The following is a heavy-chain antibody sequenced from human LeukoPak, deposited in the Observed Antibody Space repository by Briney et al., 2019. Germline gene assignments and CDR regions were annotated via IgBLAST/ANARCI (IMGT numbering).Heavy chain of an antibody. CDR3: AKGMYYYDSSGPSRSALVREDGMDV. CDR1: GGSFSGYY. CDR2: INHSGST. V-gene: IGHV4-34*01. J-gene: IGHJ6*02. D-gene: IGHD3-22*01. Sequence: PSETLSLTCAVYGGSFSGYYWSWIRQPPGKGLEWIGEINHSGSTNYNPSLKSRVTISVDTSKNQFSLKLRSVTAADTAVYYCAKGMYYYDSSGPSRSALVREDGMDVWGQGTTVTVSS.